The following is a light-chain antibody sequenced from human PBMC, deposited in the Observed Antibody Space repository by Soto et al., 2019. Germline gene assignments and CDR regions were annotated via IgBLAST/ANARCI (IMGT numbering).Light chain of an antibody. CDR2: FAS. CDR1: QTIRSY. J-gene: IGKJ3*01. Sequence: DIPLTQSPSFLSASVGDRVTITCRASQTIRSYLACYQQKSWKTPKLLIYFASTLQSGVPSRFSGSASRTEFTLTTSSLQPQDFETYDCQQCSGYPRNFGPRTKVDIK. V-gene: IGKV1-9*01. CDR3: QQCSGYPRN.